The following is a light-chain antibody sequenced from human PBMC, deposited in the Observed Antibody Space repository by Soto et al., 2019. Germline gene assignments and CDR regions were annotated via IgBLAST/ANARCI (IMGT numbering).Light chain of an antibody. J-gene: IGLJ1*01. CDR2: DVG. V-gene: IGLV2-14*01. Sequence: QSVLTQPASVSGSPGQSITISCTGTSSDVGGYNYVSWYQQNPGKAPKLMIYDVGNRPSGASNRFSGSKSGNTASLTISGLQAEDEADYYCSSYTSSSTYVFGTGTKVTVL. CDR1: SSDVGGYNY. CDR3: SSYTSSSTYV.